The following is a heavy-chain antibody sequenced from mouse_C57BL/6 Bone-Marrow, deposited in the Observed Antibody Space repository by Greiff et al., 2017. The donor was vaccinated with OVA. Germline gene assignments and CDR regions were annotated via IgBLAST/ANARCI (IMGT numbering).Heavy chain of an antibody. CDR1: GFNIKNTY. D-gene: IGHD6-1*01. J-gene: IGHJ4*01. V-gene: IGHV14-3*01. CDR3: ASLYCRYYYAMDY. Sequence: VQLQQSVAELVRPGASVKLSCTASGFNIKNTYMHWVKQRPEQGLEWIGRIDPANGNTKYAPKFPGKATITADTSSNTAYLQLSILTSEVTAIYSCASLYCRYYYAMDYWGQGTSVTVSS. CDR2: IDPANGNT.